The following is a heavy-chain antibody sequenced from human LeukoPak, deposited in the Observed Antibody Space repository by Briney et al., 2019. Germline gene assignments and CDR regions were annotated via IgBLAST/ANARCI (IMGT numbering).Heavy chain of an antibody. Sequence: SETLSLTCTVSGGSISSYYWSWIRQPPGKGLEWIGYIYYSGSTNYNPSLKSRVTISVDTSKNQFSLKLSSVTAADTAVYYCARSGYCSSTSCWGRVTPPHDAFDIWGQGTMVTVSS. J-gene: IGHJ3*02. CDR1: GGSISSYY. CDR3: ARSGYCSSTSCWGRVTPPHDAFDI. D-gene: IGHD2-2*01. CDR2: IYYSGST. V-gene: IGHV4-59*08.